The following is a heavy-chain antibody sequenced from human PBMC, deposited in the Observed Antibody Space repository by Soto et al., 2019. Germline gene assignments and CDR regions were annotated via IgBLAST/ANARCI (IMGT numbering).Heavy chain of an antibody. Sequence: QVQLQESGPGLVKPSETLSLTCTVSGGSISSYYWSWIRQPPGKGLEWIGYIYYSGSTNYNPSLKSRVTISVDTSKNQFSLKLSSVTAADTAVYYCARGRRGYSYGWYADYWGQGTLVTVSS. V-gene: IGHV4-59*01. CDR2: IYYSGST. J-gene: IGHJ4*02. CDR3: ARGRRGYSYGWYADY. CDR1: GGSISSYY. D-gene: IGHD5-18*01.